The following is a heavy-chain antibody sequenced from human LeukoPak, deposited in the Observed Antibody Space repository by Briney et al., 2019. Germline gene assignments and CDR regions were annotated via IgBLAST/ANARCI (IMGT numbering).Heavy chain of an antibody. CDR3: ARGEQAAAGTFDY. J-gene: IGHJ4*02. Sequence: SETLSLTCTVSGGSISSSSYYWGWIRQPPGKGLEWIGSIYYSGSTYYNPSLKSRVTISVDTSKNQFSLKLSSVTAADTAVYYCARGEQAAAGTFDYWGQGTLVTVSS. CDR1: GGSISSSSYY. D-gene: IGHD6-13*01. CDR2: IYYSGST. V-gene: IGHV4-39*07.